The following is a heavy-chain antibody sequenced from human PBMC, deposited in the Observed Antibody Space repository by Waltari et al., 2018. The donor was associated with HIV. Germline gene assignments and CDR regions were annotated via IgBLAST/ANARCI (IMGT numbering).Heavy chain of an antibody. CDR3: ARDGHFYDSRPLDY. D-gene: IGHD3-22*01. J-gene: IGHJ4*02. CDR2: ISYGGKKK. Sequence: QVQLVESGGGVVQPGRSLRLSCAASGFTFSPFAFRWVRQAQGKGLEWVARISYGGKKKVYGDSGKGRFTVSRDNSKNTLYLQMNILRAEDTAVYYCARDGHFYDSRPLDYWGQGTLVTVSS. V-gene: IGHV3-30*04. CDR1: GFTFSPFA.